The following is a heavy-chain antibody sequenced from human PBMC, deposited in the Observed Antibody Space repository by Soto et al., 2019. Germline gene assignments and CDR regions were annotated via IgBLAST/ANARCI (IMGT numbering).Heavy chain of an antibody. D-gene: IGHD3-22*01. CDR1: GYIFNSCN. J-gene: IGHJ4*02. CDR3: ARGNYDSSGNSYFDY. Sequence: ASVKVSCKASGYIFNSCNMYWVRQAPGQGLEWMGIINRSGGGTSYAQKFQGRVTMTTDTSTSTVYMELSSLRSEDSAVFYCARGNYDSSGNSYFDYWGQGTLVTVSS. CDR2: INRSGGGT. V-gene: IGHV1-46*02.